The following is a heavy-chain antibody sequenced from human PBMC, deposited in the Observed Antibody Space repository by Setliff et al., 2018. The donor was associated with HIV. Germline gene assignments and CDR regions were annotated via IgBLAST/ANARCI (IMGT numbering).Heavy chain of an antibody. CDR2: IITLLGTP. J-gene: IGHJ3*01. CDR1: GGSFRNYA. V-gene: IGHV1-69*06. Sequence: SVKVSCKASGGSFRNYAINWVRQAPGQGLEWMGGIITLLGTPNYAHKFQGRVTITADKYSSTLYMELSSLRSEDSAVFYCARDRSGIAVAAPDSFDVWGQGTMVTVSS. CDR3: ARDRSGIAVAAPDSFDV. D-gene: IGHD6-19*01.